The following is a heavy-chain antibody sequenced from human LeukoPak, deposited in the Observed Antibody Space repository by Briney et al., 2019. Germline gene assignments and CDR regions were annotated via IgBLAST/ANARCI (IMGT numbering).Heavy chain of an antibody. CDR3: ARWVVPAAMSYYYYGMDV. V-gene: IGHV1-18*01. D-gene: IGHD2-2*01. J-gene: IGHJ6*02. CDR2: ISAYNGNT. CDR1: GYTFTSYG. Sequence: ASVKVSCKASGYTFTSYGISWVRQAPGQGLEWMGWISAYNGNTNYAQKLQGRVTMTTDTSTSTAYMELRSLRSDDTAVYYCARWVVPAAMSYYYYGMDVWGQGTTVTVSS.